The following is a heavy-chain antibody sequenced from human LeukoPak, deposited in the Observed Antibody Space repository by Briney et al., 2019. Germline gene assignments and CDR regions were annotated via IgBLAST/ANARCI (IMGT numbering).Heavy chain of an antibody. CDR1: GFIFGDFY. Sequence: GGSLSLSCVGSGFIFGDFYMNWIRQAPGKGLEWISFITSSGDSIYYADSVKGRFTVFRDNAKNSLYLEMKSLRAEDTAVYFCARDPVYSDRWGQGTLGNVSS. J-gene: IGHJ4*02. CDR2: ITSSGDSI. CDR3: ARDPVYSDR. V-gene: IGHV3-11*01. D-gene: IGHD4-17*01.